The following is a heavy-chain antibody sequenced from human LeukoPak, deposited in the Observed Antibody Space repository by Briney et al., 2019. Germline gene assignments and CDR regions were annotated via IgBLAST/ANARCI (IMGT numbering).Heavy chain of an antibody. D-gene: IGHD2-2*01. CDR3: ARGGRYCSSTSCYGFISWFDP. J-gene: IGHJ5*02. CDR2: INPNSGGT. Sequence: GASVEVSCKASGYTFTGYYMHWVRQAPGQGLEWMGRINPNSGGTNYAQKFQGRVTMTRDTSISTAYMELSRLRSDDTAVYYCARGGRYCSSTSCYGFISWFDPWGQGTLVTVSS. V-gene: IGHV1-2*06. CDR1: GYTFTGYY.